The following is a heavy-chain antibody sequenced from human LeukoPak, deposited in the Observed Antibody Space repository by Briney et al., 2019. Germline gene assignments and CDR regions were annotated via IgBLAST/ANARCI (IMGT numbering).Heavy chain of an antibody. CDR3: ARDRIDGYNFDY. CDR1: GGSISSGGYY. D-gene: IGHD5-24*01. J-gene: IGHJ4*02. CDR2: INHSGST. Sequence: SETLSLTCTVSGGSISSGGYYWSWIRQPPGKGLEWIGEINHSGSTNYNPSLKSRVSMSVDTSKNQLSLRLSSVTAADTAVYYCARDRIDGYNFDYWGQGTLVTVSS. V-gene: IGHV4-61*08.